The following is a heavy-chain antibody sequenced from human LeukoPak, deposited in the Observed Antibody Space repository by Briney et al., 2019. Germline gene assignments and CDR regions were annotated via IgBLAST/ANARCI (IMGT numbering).Heavy chain of an antibody. D-gene: IGHD4-11*01. CDR1: GYTFTGYY. Sequence: ASVKVSCKASGYTFTGYYIHWVRQAPGQGLEWMGWINPNSGGTNYAQNFQGRVTMTSDMSTNTVYMELRSLRSEDTAMYYCARAFNSIQPLDYWGQGTLVTVSS. CDR2: INPNSGGT. CDR3: ARAFNSIQPLDY. J-gene: IGHJ4*02. V-gene: IGHV1-2*02.